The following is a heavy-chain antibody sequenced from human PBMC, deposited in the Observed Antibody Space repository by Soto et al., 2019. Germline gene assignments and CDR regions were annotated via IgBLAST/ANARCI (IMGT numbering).Heavy chain of an antibody. J-gene: IGHJ2*01. D-gene: IGHD2-2*01. CDR2: IIPISGTT. CDR3: AIRTGQLAIISEFDGDWFFEV. CDR1: GDVFRSYG. V-gene: IGHV1-69*13. Sequence: SVKVSCKASGDVFRSYGINWVRQAPGQGLEWMGGIIPISGTTNYAQKFQGRVAITADESTDTVYMELSRLRSEDTAVYFCAIRTGQLAIISEFDGDWFFEVWGRGTLVTVSS.